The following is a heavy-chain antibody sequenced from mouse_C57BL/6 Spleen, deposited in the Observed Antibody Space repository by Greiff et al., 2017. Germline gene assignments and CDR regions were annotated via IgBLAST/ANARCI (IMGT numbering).Heavy chain of an antibody. CDR1: GYTFTSYW. CDR3: ASLWSPYYFDY. D-gene: IGHD1-1*02. V-gene: IGHV1-53*01. CDR2: ISPSNGGT. Sequence: QVQLQQPGTELVKPGASVKLSCKASGYTFTSYWMHWVKQRPGQGLEWIGNISPSNGGTTYNEKLKSKATLTVDKASSTAYMQLSSLTSEDSAVYYCASLWSPYYFDYWGQGTTLTVSS. J-gene: IGHJ2*01.